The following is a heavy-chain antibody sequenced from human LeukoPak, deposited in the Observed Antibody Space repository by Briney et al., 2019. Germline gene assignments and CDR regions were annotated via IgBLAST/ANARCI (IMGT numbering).Heavy chain of an antibody. CDR2: IYPGDSDT. J-gene: IGHJ4*02. CDR1: GYSFTSYW. CDR3: ARQDCRDGYNCRISPLDY. V-gene: IGHV5-51*01. D-gene: IGHD5-24*01. Sequence: GESLKISCKGSGYSFTSYWIGWVGQMPGKGLEWMGIIYPGDSDTKYSPSFQGQVTISADKSISTAYLQWSSLKASDTAMYYCARQDCRDGYNCRISPLDYWGQGTLVTVSS.